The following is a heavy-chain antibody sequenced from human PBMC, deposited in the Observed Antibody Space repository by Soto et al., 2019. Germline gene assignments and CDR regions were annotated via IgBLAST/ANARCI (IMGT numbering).Heavy chain of an antibody. Sequence: EVQLVESGGGLVQPGGSLRLSCAASGFSFSGSRMNWVRQVPGKGLEWVANINEDGNEKYYVDSVRGRFTISRDNAKTSLYLQLSSLRAEDTAVYYCAAATLVRITGDDAFNIWGQGTMVSVSS. V-gene: IGHV3-7*05. J-gene: IGHJ3*02. CDR3: AAATLVRITGDDAFNI. CDR1: GFSFSGSR. CDR2: INEDGNEK. D-gene: IGHD7-27*01.